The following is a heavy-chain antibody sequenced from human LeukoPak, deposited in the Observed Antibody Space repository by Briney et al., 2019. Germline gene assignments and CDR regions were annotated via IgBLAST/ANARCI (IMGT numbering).Heavy chain of an antibody. CDR1: GFTFSDYY. CDR3: ARDDDTAVAGGY. CDR2: ISGSGDYT. J-gene: IGHJ4*02. D-gene: IGHD6-19*01. Sequence: PGGSLRLSCAASGFTFSDYYMSWIRQAPGKGLEWISYISGSGDYTNYPDSVKGRFTISGDNAKNSLSLQMNSLRAADTAVYYCARDDDTAVAGGYWGQGTLVTVSS. V-gene: IGHV3-11*05.